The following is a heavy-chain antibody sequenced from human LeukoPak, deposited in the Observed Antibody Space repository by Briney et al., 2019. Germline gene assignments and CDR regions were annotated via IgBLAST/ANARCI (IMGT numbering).Heavy chain of an antibody. CDR3: ARARLYSGYDQFDY. J-gene: IGHJ4*02. CDR2: IKQDGSEK. V-gene: IGHV3-7*01. D-gene: IGHD5-12*01. CDR1: GFTFSSYW. Sequence: GGSLRLSCAASGFTFSSYWMSWVRQAPGKGLEWVANIKQDGSEKYYVDSVKGRFTISRDNAKNSLYLQMNSLRAEDTAVYYCARARLYSGYDQFDYWGQGTLVTVSS.